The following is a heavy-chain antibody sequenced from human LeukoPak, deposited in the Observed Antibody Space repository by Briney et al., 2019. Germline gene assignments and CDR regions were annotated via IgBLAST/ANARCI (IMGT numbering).Heavy chain of an antibody. CDR2: NSGSGDTT. J-gene: IGHJ4*02. D-gene: IGHD4-17*01. CDR1: GFIFSSYS. Sequence: TGGSLRLSCTASGFIFSSYSMSWVRQGPGAGLEWVSANSGSGDTTFYADSVKGRFTISRDNSKKTLYLQVNSLRAEDTAVYFCAKELTSERTPGVDSWGQGTLVTVSS. CDR3: AKELTSERTPGVDS. V-gene: IGHV3-23*01.